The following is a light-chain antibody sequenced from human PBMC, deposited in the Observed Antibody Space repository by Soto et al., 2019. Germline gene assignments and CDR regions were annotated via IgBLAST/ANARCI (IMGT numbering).Light chain of an antibody. Sequence: QSALTQPASVSGSPGQSITISCTGTSSDVGGYNYVSWYQQHPGKAHKLMIYEVSNRPSGVSNRFSGSKSGNTASLTISGLQDEDEADYYCSSDTSTSAVLFGGGTKVTVL. V-gene: IGLV2-14*01. J-gene: IGLJ2*01. CDR3: SSDTSTSAVL. CDR2: EVS. CDR1: SSDVGGYNY.